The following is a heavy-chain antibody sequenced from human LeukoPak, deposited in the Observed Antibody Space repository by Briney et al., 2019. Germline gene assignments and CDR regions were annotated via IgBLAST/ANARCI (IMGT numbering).Heavy chain of an antibody. V-gene: IGHV1-18*01. Sequence: ASVKVSCKASGYTFSNYGINWVRQAPGQGLEWMGWICAYNGNTNYAQKLQGRVTMTTDTSTRTTYMELRSLRSDDTAVYYCARGGYCSSTTCLFGDNWFDPWGQGTLVTVSS. CDR3: ARGGYCSSTTCLFGDNWFDP. CDR1: GYTFSNYG. D-gene: IGHD2-2*01. J-gene: IGHJ5*02. CDR2: ICAYNGNT.